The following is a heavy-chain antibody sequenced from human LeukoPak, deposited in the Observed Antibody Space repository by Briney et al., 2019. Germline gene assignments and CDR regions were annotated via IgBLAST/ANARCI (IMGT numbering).Heavy chain of an antibody. J-gene: IGHJ4*02. Sequence: SETLSLTCTVSGGSISSSSYYWGWIRQPPGKGLEWIGSIYYGGSTYYNPSLKSRVTISVDTSKNQFSLKLSSVTAADTAVYYCARFGSGSYYGPYYFDYWGQGTLVTVSS. CDR2: IYYGGST. V-gene: IGHV4-39*01. D-gene: IGHD1-26*01. CDR3: ARFGSGSYYGPYYFDY. CDR1: GGSISSSSYY.